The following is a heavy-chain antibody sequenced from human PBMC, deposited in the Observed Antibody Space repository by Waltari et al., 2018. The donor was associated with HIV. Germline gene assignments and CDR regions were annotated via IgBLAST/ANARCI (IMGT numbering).Heavy chain of an antibody. CDR1: GYTFTSYA. CDR3: ARDKLGIGWYFDL. J-gene: IGHJ2*01. V-gene: IGHV1-3*01. Sequence: QVQLVQSGAEVKKPGASVRVSCKASGYTFTSYAIQWVRQAPGQRLEWMGWIDAGNGNTKYSQKFQGRVTITRDTSASTVYIELSSLRSEDTAVYYCARDKLGIGWYFDLWGRGTLVTVSS. CDR2: IDAGNGNT. D-gene: IGHD7-27*01.